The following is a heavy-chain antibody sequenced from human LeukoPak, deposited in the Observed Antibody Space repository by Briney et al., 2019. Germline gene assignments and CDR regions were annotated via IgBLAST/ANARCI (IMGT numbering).Heavy chain of an antibody. J-gene: IGHJ4*02. D-gene: IGHD5-18*01. V-gene: IGHV4-59*01. CDR2: IYYSGNT. CDR1: GGSISGYY. CDR3: ATLDSYGALDY. Sequence: SETLSLTCTVSGGSISGYYWNWIRQPPGKGLEWIGYIYYSGNTNYNPSLKSRVTISLDTSKNQFSLKLSSVTAADTAVYYCATLDSYGALDYWGQGTLVTVSS.